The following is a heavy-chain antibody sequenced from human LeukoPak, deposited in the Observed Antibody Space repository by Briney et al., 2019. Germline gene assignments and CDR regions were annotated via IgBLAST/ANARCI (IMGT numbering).Heavy chain of an antibody. V-gene: IGHV3-30-3*01. CDR1: GFTFSNYA. D-gene: IGHD6-19*01. CDR2: VSYDGSNE. Sequence: GGSLRLSCAASGFTFSNYAMHWVRQAPGKGLEWVAIVSYDGSNEYYTDFVKGRFTISRDNSKNTLYLQMNGLRAEVTAVYYCARDSSGPHSYDYWGQGTLVTVSS. CDR3: ARDSSGPHSYDY. J-gene: IGHJ4*02.